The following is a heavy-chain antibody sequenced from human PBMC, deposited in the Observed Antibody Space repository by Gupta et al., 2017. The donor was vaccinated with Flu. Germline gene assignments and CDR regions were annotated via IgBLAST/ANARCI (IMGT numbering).Heavy chain of an antibody. V-gene: IGHV3-72*01. J-gene: IGHJ4*02. D-gene: IGHD2-2*01. CDR3: ARVAVVVPAAMDY. Sequence: EVQLVESGGGLVQPGGSLRLSCAASGFSFSDHYMDWVRQAPEKGLEWVARVRKKVNSYTTEYAASVKGRFTISRDDSKNSLFLQMDSLKTEDTAVYYGARVAVVVPAAMDYWGQGTLVTVSS. CDR2: VRKKVNSYTT. CDR1: GFSFSDHY.